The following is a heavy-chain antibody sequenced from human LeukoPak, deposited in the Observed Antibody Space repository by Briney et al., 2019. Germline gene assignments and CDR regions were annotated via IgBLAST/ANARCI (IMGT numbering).Heavy chain of an antibody. CDR1: GGSISSSSYY. Sequence: SETLSLTCTVSGGSISSSSYYWGWIRQPPGKGLEWIGSIYYSGSTYYNPSLKSRVTISVDTSKNQFSLKLSSVTAADTAVYYCASSHSRGIAVAGNLDYWGQGTLVTVSS. CDR2: IYYSGST. V-gene: IGHV4-39*01. D-gene: IGHD6-19*01. CDR3: ASSHSRGIAVAGNLDY. J-gene: IGHJ4*02.